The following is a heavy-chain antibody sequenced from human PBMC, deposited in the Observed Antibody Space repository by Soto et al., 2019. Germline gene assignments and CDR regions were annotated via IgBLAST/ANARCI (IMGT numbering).Heavy chain of an antibody. CDR2: IIPIFGTA. CDR1: GGTFSSYA. D-gene: IGHD1-7*01. CDR3: ARGGELELRYYCYGMDV. J-gene: IGHJ6*02. V-gene: IGHV1-69*01. Sequence: QVQLVQSGAEVKKPGSSVKVSCKASGGTFSSYAISWVRQAPGQGLEWMGGIIPIFGTANYAQKFQGRVTITADESTSTAYMELSSLRSEDTAVYYCARGGELELRYYCYGMDVWGQGTTVTVSS.